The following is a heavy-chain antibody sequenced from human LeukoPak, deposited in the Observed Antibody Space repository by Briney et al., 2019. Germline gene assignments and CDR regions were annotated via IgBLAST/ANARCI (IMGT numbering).Heavy chain of an antibody. D-gene: IGHD4-17*01. CDR2: ISDSGSAT. J-gene: IGHJ4*02. Sequence: GGSLTLSCAASGFSFRNYAMSWVRLAPATGLEWVWSISDSGSATYYADPANGRLTIFRDNSSNKLYLQLNSLGADDTAVYYCAKIAPRGAVTTTDGFDYWGQGTLVTVSS. V-gene: IGHV3-23*01. CDR1: GFSFRNYA. CDR3: AKIAPRGAVTTTDGFDY.